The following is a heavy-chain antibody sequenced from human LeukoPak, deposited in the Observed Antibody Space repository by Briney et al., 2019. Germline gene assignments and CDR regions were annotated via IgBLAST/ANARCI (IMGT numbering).Heavy chain of an antibody. CDR2: ISGDGGST. D-gene: IGHD5-12*01. CDR3: AKNSGYDFSLDY. CDR1: GFTFDDYA. J-gene: IGHJ4*02. V-gene: IGHV3-43*02. Sequence: GGSLRLSCAASGFTFDDYAMHWVRQAPGKGLEWVSLISGDGGSTYYADSVKGQFTISRDNSKNSLYLQMNSLRTEDTALYYCAKNSGYDFSLDYWGQGTLVTVSS.